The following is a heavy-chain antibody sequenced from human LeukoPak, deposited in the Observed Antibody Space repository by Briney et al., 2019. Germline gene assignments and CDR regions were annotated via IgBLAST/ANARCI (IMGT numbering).Heavy chain of an antibody. CDR2: INHSGST. CDR3: ARGRQQLAWVTHYYYYRDV. J-gene: IGHJ6*03. V-gene: IGHV4-34*01. D-gene: IGHD6-13*01. Sequence: PSETLSLTCAVYGGSFSGYYWSWIRQPPGKGLEWIGEINHSGSTNYNPSLKSRVTISVDTSKNQLSLKLSSVTAADTPVYSCARGRQQLAWVTHYYYYRDVWGKGTTVTVSS. CDR1: GGSFSGYY.